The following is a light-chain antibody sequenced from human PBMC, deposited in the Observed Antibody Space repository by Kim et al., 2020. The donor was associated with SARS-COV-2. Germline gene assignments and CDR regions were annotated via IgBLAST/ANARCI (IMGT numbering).Light chain of an antibody. CDR2: YDD. J-gene: IGLJ2*01. Sequence: RQRVNISCSGSRSNIGNNVVNWYQQLPGRAPKLLIYYDDLLPSGVSDRFSAYKSGTSASLAISGLQSDDEADYYCAAWDDRLNAVVFGGGTQLTVL. CDR1: RSNIGNNV. V-gene: IGLV1-36*01. CDR3: AAWDDRLNAVV.